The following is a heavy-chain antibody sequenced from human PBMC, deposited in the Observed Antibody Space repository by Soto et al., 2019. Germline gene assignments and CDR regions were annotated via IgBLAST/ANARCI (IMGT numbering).Heavy chain of an antibody. CDR3: ARDGLGGGSYQGHHYYGMDV. J-gene: IGHJ6*02. CDR2: IYYSGST. D-gene: IGHD1-26*01. Sequence: QVQLQESGPGLVKPSQTLSLTCTVSGGSISSGGYYWSWIRQHPGKGLEWIGYIYYSGSTYYNPSLKSRVTISVDTSKNQFSLNLSSVTAADTAVYYCARDGLGGGSYQGHHYYGMDVWGQGTTVTVSS. V-gene: IGHV4-31*03. CDR1: GGSISSGGYY.